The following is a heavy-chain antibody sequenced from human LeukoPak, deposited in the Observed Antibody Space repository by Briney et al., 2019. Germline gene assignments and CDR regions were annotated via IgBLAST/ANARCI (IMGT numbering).Heavy chain of an antibody. CDR3: AKNMWIAPAGSIFDY. V-gene: IGHV3-23*01. J-gene: IGHJ4*02. D-gene: IGHD6-13*01. Sequence: GGSLRLSCAASGFTLSTYAMTWVRGAPGKGLEWVSAISGSGGGTYYADSVRGRFTISRDNSKNTLYLQMNSLRAEDTAVYYCAKNMWIAPAGSIFDYWGQGTLVTVSS. CDR1: GFTLSTYA. CDR2: ISGSGGGT.